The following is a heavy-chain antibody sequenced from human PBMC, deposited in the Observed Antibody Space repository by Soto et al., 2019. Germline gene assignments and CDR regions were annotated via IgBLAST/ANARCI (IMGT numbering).Heavy chain of an antibody. Sequence: SSETLSLTCAVYGGSFSGYYWSWIRKPPGKGLEWIGEINHSGSTNYNPSLKSRVTISVDTSKNQFSLKLSSVTAADTAVYYCARGRRHCSGGSCYSKYFDLWGRGTLVTVSS. D-gene: IGHD2-15*01. CDR2: INHSGST. V-gene: IGHV4-34*01. CDR3: ARGRRHCSGGSCYSKYFDL. CDR1: GGSFSGYY. J-gene: IGHJ2*01.